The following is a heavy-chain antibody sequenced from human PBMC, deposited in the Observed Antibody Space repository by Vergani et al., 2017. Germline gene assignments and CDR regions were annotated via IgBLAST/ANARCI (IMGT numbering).Heavy chain of an antibody. Sequence: EVQLVESGGGLVKPGGSLRLSCAASVFTFSSYSMNWVRQAPGKGLEWVSSISSSSSYIYYADAVKGRFTISRDNAKNSLYLQMNSLRAEDTAVYYCARRGCTSCYSNWFDPWDQRTLVTVSS. CDR1: VFTFSSYS. V-gene: IGHV3-21*01. D-gene: IGHD2-2*02. CDR3: ARRGCTSCYSNWFDP. J-gene: IGHJ5*02. CDR2: ISSSSSYI.